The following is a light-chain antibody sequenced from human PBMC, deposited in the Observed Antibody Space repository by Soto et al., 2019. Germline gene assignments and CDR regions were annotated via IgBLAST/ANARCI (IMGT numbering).Light chain of an antibody. CDR3: AAWDDSLTGPL. CDR2: GNN. V-gene: IGLV1-47*03. Sequence: QSAMTQPPSASETPGQRVTISCSGSSSKTGNNYVYWYQHFPGTAPKVLIYGNNHRPSGVPDRCSCSKSVTSASLAISGLWSVDEADYKCAAWDDSLTGPLFGAGPKVTAL. J-gene: IGLJ1*01. CDR1: SSKTGNNY.